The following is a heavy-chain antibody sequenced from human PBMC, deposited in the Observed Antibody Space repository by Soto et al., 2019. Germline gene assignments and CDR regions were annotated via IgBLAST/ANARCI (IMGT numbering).Heavy chain of an antibody. V-gene: IGHV4-30-4*01. CDR3: ARLMYQRGYSGYPNDY. Sequence: SETLSLTCTVSGGSITSVEYYWSWIRQPPGKGLEWIGYIFYSGLTDYNPSLKSRATVSVDTSKNQFSLKLTSVTAADTAVYYCARLMYQRGYSGYPNDYWGQGTLVTVSS. CDR2: IFYSGLT. D-gene: IGHD5-12*01. CDR1: GGSITSVEYY. J-gene: IGHJ4*02.